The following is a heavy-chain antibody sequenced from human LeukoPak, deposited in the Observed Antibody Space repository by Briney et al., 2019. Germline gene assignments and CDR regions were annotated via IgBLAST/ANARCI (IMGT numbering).Heavy chain of an antibody. Sequence: ASVKVSCKASGYTFTSYYMHWVRQAPGQGLEWMGWINTNTGNPTYAQGFTGRFVFSLDTSVSTAYLQISSLKAEDTAVYYCARGISTTSSSWYPAAFDIWGQGTMVTVSS. J-gene: IGHJ3*02. CDR3: ARGISTTSSSWYPAAFDI. V-gene: IGHV7-4-1*02. CDR1: GYTFTSYY. D-gene: IGHD6-13*01. CDR2: INTNTGNP.